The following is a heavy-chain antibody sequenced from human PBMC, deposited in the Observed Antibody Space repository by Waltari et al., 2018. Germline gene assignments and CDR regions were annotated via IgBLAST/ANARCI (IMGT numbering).Heavy chain of an antibody. CDR2: FDPEDGET. Sequence: QVQLVQSGAEVKKPGASVKVSCKVSGYTLTELSMHWVRQAPGKGLEWMGGFDPEDGETIYAQKFQGRVTITADKSTSTAYMELSSLRSEDTAVYYCARAKGAPAAIGGDAFDIWGQGTMVTVSS. D-gene: IGHD2-2*02. V-gene: IGHV1-24*01. CDR3: ARAKGAPAAIGGDAFDI. J-gene: IGHJ3*02. CDR1: GYTLTELS.